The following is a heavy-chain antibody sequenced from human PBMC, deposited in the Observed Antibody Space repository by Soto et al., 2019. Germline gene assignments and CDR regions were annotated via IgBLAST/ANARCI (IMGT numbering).Heavy chain of an antibody. D-gene: IGHD3-3*01. CDR2: ISSSSSTI. V-gene: IGHV3-48*01. CDR3: ARGEYYDFWSRYYFDY. Sequence: GGSLRLSCAASGFTFSSYSMNWVRQAPGKGLEWVSYISSSSSTIYYADSVKGRFTISRDNAKNSLYLQMNSLRAEDTAVYYCARGEYYDFWSRYYFDYWGQGTLVTVSS. CDR1: GFTFSSYS. J-gene: IGHJ4*02.